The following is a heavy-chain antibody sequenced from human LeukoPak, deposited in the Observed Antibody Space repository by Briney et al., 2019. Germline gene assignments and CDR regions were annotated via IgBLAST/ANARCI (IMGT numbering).Heavy chain of an antibody. CDR2: INHSGST. V-gene: IGHV4-34*01. J-gene: IGHJ5*02. Sequence: PSETLSLTCAVYGGSFSGFYWSWIRQPPGKGLEWIGDINHSGSTNYNPSLKSRVTISVDTSKNQFSLKLSSVTAADTAVYYCARIAGTAWFDPWGQGTLVTVSS. CDR3: ARIAGTAWFDP. D-gene: IGHD6-13*01. CDR1: GGSFSGFY.